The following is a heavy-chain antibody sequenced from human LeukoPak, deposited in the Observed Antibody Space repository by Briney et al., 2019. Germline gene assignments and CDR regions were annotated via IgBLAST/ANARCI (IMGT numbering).Heavy chain of an antibody. Sequence: GGSLRLSCAASGFTFSSYSMNWVRQAPGRGLEWVSYISSSSSTIYNTDSVKGRFTISRDNAKNSLYLQMNSLRDEDTAVYYCARGGRAAAGTTVLTSWGQGTLVTVSS. D-gene: IGHD6-13*01. CDR2: ISSSSSTI. V-gene: IGHV3-48*02. CDR1: GFTFSSYS. J-gene: IGHJ4*02. CDR3: ARGGRAAAGTTVLTS.